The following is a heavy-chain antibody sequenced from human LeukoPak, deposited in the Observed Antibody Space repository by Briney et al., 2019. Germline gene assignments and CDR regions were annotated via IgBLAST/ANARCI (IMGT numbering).Heavy chain of an antibody. CDR2: IYYSGST. J-gene: IGHJ5*02. Sequence: SETLSLTCTVSGGSVSSGSYYWSWIRQPPGKGLEWIGYIYYSGSTNYNPSLKSRVTISVDTSKNQFSLKLSSVTAADTAVYYCVRGPYSSGWYYWFDPWGQGTLVTVSS. V-gene: IGHV4-61*01. CDR1: GGSVSSGSYY. D-gene: IGHD6-19*01. CDR3: VRGPYSSGWYYWFDP.